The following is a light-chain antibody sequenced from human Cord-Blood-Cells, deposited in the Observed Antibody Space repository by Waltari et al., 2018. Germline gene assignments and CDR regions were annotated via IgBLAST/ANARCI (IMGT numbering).Light chain of an antibody. J-gene: IGLJ1*01. V-gene: IGLV2-14*01. Sequence: QSALTQPASVSGSPGQSITISCTGPSSDVGGSNYVSWYQQHPGKAPKLMIYDVSKRPSGVSNRFSGSKSGNTASLTISGLQAEDEADYYCSSYTSSSTFVFGTGTKVTVL. CDR2: DVS. CDR1: SSDVGGSNY. CDR3: SSYTSSSTFV.